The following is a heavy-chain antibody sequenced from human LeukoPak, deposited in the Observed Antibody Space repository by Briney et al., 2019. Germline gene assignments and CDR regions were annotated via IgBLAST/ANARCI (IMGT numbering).Heavy chain of an antibody. CDR2: ISSSSSYI. CDR3: ARDRDDSSGRLFDY. D-gene: IGHD3-22*01. Sequence: GRSLRLSCAASGFTFSSYSMNWVRQAPGKGLEWVSSISSSSSYIYYADSVKGRFTISRDNAKNSLYLQMNSLRAEDTAVYYCARDRDDSSGRLFDYWGQGTLVTVSS. V-gene: IGHV3-21*01. CDR1: GFTFSSYS. J-gene: IGHJ4*02.